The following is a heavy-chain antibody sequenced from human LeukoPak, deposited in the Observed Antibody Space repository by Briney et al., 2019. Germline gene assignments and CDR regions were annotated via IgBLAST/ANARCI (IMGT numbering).Heavy chain of an antibody. Sequence: SETLSLTCTVSGGSISSYYWSWIRQPAGKGLEWIGRIYTGGSTNYNPSLKSRVTMSVDTSKNQFSLRLSSVTAADTAVYYCARAMTTVTTDWFDPWGQGTLVTVSS. J-gene: IGHJ5*02. CDR1: GGSISSYY. CDR2: IYTGGST. CDR3: ARAMTTVTTDWFDP. V-gene: IGHV4-4*07. D-gene: IGHD4-17*01.